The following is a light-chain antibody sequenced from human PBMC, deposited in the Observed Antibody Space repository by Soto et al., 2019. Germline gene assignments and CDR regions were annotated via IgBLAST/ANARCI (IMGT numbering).Light chain of an antibody. CDR1: QSISSW. V-gene: IGKV1-5*03. CDR2: KAS. J-gene: IGKJ1*01. Sequence: DTQMTQSPSTLSASVGDRVTITCRASQSISSWLAWYQQKPGKAPNLLIFKASTLESGVPSRFSGSGSGTEFTLTIGSLQPYEFATYYGQQYNSYPCSFGQGTKVEIK. CDR3: QQYNSYPCS.